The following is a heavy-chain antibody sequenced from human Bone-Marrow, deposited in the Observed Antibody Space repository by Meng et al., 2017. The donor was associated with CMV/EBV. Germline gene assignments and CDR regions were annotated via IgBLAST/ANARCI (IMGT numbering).Heavy chain of an antibody. J-gene: IGHJ6*02. CDR2: IYPGDSDT. CDR3: ARQRWTSYYYYGMDV. CDR1: GYSFTSYW. Sequence: KVSCKGSGYSFTSYWIGWVRQMPGKGLEWMGIIYPGDSDTRYNPSFQGQVTISADKSISTAYLQWSSLKASDTAMYYCARQRWTSYYYYGMDVWGQGTTVTVPS. V-gene: IGHV5-51*01. D-gene: IGHD5-24*01.